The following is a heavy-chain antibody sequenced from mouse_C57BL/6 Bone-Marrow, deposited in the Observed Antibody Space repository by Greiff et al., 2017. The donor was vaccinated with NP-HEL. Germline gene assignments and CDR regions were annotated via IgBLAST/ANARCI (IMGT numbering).Heavy chain of an antibody. J-gene: IGHJ3*01. CDR1: GYTFTGYW. D-gene: IGHD1-2*01. CDR3: ARERMPLGRGAWFAY. Sequence: VHLVESGAELMKPGASVKLSCKSTGYTFTGYWIEWVKQRPGHGLEWIGEILPGSGSTNYNEKFKGKATFTADTSSNTAYMQLSSLTTEDSAIYYCARERMPLGRGAWFAYWGQGTLVTVSA. V-gene: IGHV1-9*01. CDR2: ILPGSGST.